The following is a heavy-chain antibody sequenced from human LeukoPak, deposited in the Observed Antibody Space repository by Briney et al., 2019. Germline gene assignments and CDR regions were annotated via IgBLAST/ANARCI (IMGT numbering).Heavy chain of an antibody. CDR2: ISGSGGST. CDR3: AKGLTQYSSSPIDY. V-gene: IGHV3-23*01. Sequence: GGSLSLSCAASGFTFSSYAMSWVRQAPGKGLEWVSAISGSGGSTYYADSVKGRFTISRDNPKNTLYLQMNSLRAEDTAVYYCAKGLTQYSSSPIDYWGQGTLVTVSP. D-gene: IGHD6-13*01. J-gene: IGHJ4*02. CDR1: GFTFSSYA.